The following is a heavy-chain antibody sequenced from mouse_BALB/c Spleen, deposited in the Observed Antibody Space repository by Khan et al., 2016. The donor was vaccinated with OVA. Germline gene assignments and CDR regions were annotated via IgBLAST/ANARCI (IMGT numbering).Heavy chain of an antibody. J-gene: IGHJ1*01. CDR3: ARGSSWYFDV. V-gene: IGHV1S29*02. D-gene: IGHD1-1*01. CDR1: GYTFTDYN. Sequence: VRLQQSGPEVVKPGASVKISCKASGYTFTDYNMHWVKQSHGKSLEWIGYIYPYNGGTVYSQRFGNKATLTVDTSSSTAYMELRSLTSEDSAVYYCARGSSWYFDVGGAGTTVTVSS. CDR2: IYPYNGGT.